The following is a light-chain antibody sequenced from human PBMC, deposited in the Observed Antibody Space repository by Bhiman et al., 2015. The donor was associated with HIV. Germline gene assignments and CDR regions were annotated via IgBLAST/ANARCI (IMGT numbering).Light chain of an antibody. J-gene: IGLJ1*01. CDR2: QDS. Sequence: SYELTQPPSVSVSPGQTASITCSGDKLGDKYASWYQQKPGQSPLLVIYQDSKGPSEIPERFSGSNSGNTATLTISRVEAGDEADYYCQVWDSTSDHPNYVFGTGTKVTVL. V-gene: IGLV3-1*01. CDR1: KLGDKY. CDR3: QVWDSTSDHPNYV.